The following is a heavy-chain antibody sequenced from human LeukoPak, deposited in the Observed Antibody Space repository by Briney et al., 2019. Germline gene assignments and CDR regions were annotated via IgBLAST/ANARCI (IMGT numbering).Heavy chain of an antibody. V-gene: IGHV1-69*13. CDR3: ARDNDYVWGSYRPFDY. D-gene: IGHD3-16*02. J-gene: IGHJ4*02. CDR2: IIPIFGTA. CDR1: GGTFSSYA. Sequence: GASVKVSCKASGGTFSSYAISWVRQAPGQGLEWMGGIIPIFGTANYAQKFQGRVTITADESTSTAYMELSSLRSEDTAVYYCARDNDYVWGSYRPFDYWAREPWSPSPQ.